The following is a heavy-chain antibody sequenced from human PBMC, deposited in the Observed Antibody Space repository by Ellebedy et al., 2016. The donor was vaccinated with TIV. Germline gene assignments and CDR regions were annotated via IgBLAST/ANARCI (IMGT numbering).Heavy chain of an antibody. J-gene: IGHJ3*02. D-gene: IGHD5-12*01. CDR3: AKSHSGYDYPDAFDI. V-gene: IGHV3-23*01. CDR2: ISGSGGST. Sequence: GGSLRLFXAASGFTFSSYAMSWVRQAPGKGLEWVSAISGSGGSTYYADSVKGRFTISRDNSKNTLYLQMNSLRAEDTAVYYCAKSHSGYDYPDAFDIWGQGTMVTVSS. CDR1: GFTFSSYA.